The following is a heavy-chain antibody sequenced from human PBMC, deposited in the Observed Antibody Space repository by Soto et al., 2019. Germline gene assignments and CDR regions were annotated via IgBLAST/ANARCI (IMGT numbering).Heavy chain of an antibody. Sequence: PGGSLRLSCAASGLSLSDQFMDWVRQVPGKGLEWVGRSRNKVASYTTEYAAPVKGRFTISRDESKNSLYLQMNSLRTEDTAVYFCAGGATGRAPFQHCGQGTLVTVSS. D-gene: IGHD6-13*01. V-gene: IGHV3-72*01. CDR3: AGGATGRAPFQH. CDR1: GLSLSDQF. J-gene: IGHJ1*01. CDR2: SRNKVASYTT.